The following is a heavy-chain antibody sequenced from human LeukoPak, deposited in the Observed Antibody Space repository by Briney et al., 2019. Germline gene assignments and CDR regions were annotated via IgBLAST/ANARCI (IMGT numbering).Heavy chain of an antibody. CDR1: GASISRSY. CDR2: IYSAKTT. Sequence: PSETLSLTGTVSGASISRSYWSWIRQFPGKELQWIGYIYSAKTTIYNPSLNSRATISADTSNNRVSLHLTSVTAADTAVYFCAREVFKSSPQYDSQWGQGTLVTVTS. J-gene: IGHJ1*01. CDR3: AREVFKSSPQYDSQ. V-gene: IGHV4-4*08. D-gene: IGHD3-22*01.